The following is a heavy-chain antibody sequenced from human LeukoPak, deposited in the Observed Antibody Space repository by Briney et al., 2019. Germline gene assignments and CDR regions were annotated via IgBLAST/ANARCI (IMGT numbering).Heavy chain of an antibody. CDR1: GGSISSYY. Sequence: SETPSLTCTVSGGSISSYYWSWIRQPPGKGLEWIGYIHYSGSTNYNPSLNSRVTISVDTSKNQFSLKLSSVTAADTAVYYCARQYPYNWFDPWGQGILVTVSS. CDR3: ARQYPYNWFDP. V-gene: IGHV4-59*08. CDR2: IHYSGST. J-gene: IGHJ5*02.